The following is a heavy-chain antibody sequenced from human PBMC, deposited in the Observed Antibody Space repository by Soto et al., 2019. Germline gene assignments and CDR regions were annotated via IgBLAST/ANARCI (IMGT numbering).Heavy chain of an antibody. J-gene: IGHJ6*02. V-gene: IGHV3-73*02. CDR3: SRHEEGRRMVFYGMDV. Sequence: QLVESGGGLVQAGGSRRLSCSASGFTFSRSDLHWVRQAPGKGLEWVGRVRSKIHNYATSFADSVRGRFTISRNDSDNTVSLEMSGLKSEDTALYYCSRHEEGRRMVFYGMDVWGQGTTVTVSS. CDR1: GFTFSRSD. D-gene: IGHD2-8*01. CDR2: VRSKIHNYAT.